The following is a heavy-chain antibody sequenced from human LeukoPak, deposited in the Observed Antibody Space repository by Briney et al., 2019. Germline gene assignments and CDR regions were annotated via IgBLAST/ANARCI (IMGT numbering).Heavy chain of an antibody. J-gene: IGHJ4*02. Sequence: ASVEASCKASGYTFTSYEINWVRQATGQGLEWMGWMNPNRGNTGYAQKFQGRVTMTRNTSISTAYMELSSLRSGDTAVYYCARGLDRIAAAGSSDYWGQGTLVTVSS. V-gene: IGHV1-8*01. CDR2: MNPNRGNT. CDR3: ARGLDRIAAAGSSDY. D-gene: IGHD6-13*01. CDR1: GYTFTSYE.